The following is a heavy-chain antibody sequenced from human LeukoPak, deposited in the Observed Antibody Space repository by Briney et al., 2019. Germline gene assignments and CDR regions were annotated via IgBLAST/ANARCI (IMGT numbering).Heavy chain of an antibody. J-gene: IGHJ4*02. D-gene: IGHD3-10*01. CDR3: AGTMVRGVMSFDY. V-gene: IGHV3-53*01. CDR1: GFTVNGNY. Sequence: GGSLRLSCAASGFTVNGNYMNWVRQAPGKGLEWVSVIDGGGTTHYADSVKGRFTISRDNSKNTVYLQMNSLRAEDTAVYYCAGTMVRGVMSFDYWGQGTLVTVSS. CDR2: IDGGGTT.